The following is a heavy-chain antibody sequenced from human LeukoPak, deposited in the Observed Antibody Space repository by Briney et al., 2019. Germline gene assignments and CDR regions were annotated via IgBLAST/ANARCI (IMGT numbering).Heavy chain of an antibody. CDR2: IIPIFGTA. J-gene: IGHJ3*02. D-gene: IGHD3-22*01. Sequence: ASVKVSCKASGGTFSSYAISWVRQAPEQGLEWMGGIIPIFGTANYAQKFQGRVTITTDESTSTAYMELSSLRSEDTAVYYCARDPEYYYDSSGPGAFDIWGQGTMVTVSS. CDR1: GGTFSSYA. V-gene: IGHV1-69*05. CDR3: ARDPEYYYDSSGPGAFDI.